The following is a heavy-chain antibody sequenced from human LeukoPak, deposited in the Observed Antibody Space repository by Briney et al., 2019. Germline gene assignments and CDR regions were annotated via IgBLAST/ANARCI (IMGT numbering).Heavy chain of an antibody. V-gene: IGHV3-53*01. CDR1: GFTVSSNY. D-gene: IGHD3-22*01. CDR3: ARMGVYYDSSGHLFDY. J-gene: IGHJ4*02. CDR2: IYSGGST. Sequence: GGSLRLSCAASGFTVSSNYMSWVRQAPGKGLEWVSVIYSGGSTYYADSVKGRFTISRDNSKNTLYLQMNSLRAEDTAVYYCARMGVYYDSSGHLFDYWGQGTLVTVSS.